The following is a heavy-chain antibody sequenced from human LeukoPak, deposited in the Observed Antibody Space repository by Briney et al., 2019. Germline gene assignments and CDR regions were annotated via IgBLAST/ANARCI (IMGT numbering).Heavy chain of an antibody. D-gene: IGHD2-21*01. CDR1: GGSISSYY. Sequence: SETLSLTCTVSGGSISSYYWSWIRQPPGKGLEWIGYIYYSGSTNYNPSLKSRVTISVDTSKNQFSLKLSSVTAADTAVYYCARVHKGQNWYFDLWGRGTLVTVSS. CDR3: ARVHKGQNWYFDL. V-gene: IGHV4-59*01. CDR2: IYYSGST. J-gene: IGHJ2*01.